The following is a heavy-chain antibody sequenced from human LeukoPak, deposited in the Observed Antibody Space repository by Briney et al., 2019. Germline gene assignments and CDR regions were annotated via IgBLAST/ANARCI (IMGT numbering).Heavy chain of an antibody. CDR3: AREPFEQYYYYGKDV. Sequence: ASVKVSCKASGYTFTSYGISWVRPAPGQGLEWMGWISAYNGNTNYAQKFQGRVTITADESTSTAYMELSSLRSEDTAVYYCAREPFEQYYYYGKDVWGQGTTVTVSS. CDR2: ISAYNGNT. V-gene: IGHV1-18*01. J-gene: IGHJ6*02. CDR1: GYTFTSYG. D-gene: IGHD1/OR15-1a*01.